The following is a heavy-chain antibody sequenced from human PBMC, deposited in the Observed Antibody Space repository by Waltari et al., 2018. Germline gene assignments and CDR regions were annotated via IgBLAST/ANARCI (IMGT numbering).Heavy chain of an antibody. V-gene: IGHV4-59*01. D-gene: IGHD1-26*01. CDR1: GGSTSTYY. Sequence: QVQLQESGPGLVKPSETLSLTCTVSGGSTSTYYWSWVRQSPGKGLDWIGYLHYSGSSVYNPSLRRRVAISLDTPNNQCSLRLRSVTAADAAIYYCARADTSTSYFYYYMDVWGKGTTVTVSS. CDR2: LHYSGSS. J-gene: IGHJ6*03. CDR3: ARADTSTSYFYYYMDV.